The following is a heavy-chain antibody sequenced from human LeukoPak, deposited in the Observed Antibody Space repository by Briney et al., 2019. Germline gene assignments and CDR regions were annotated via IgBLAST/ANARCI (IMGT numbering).Heavy chain of an antibody. CDR2: SDHSGST. D-gene: IGHD3-22*01. V-gene: IGHV4-4*02. CDR1: GGSLSRSYW. CDR3: ASETYYYDSSCDA. J-gene: IGHJ5*02. Sequence: PWETLSLTCAVSGGSLSRSYWWRLGRDPPGKGVGWVGESDHSGSTNYNPSLKSRVTISVDKSKNQFSLKLSSVTAEDTAVYYCASETYYYDSSCDAGGEGTLVSVPS.